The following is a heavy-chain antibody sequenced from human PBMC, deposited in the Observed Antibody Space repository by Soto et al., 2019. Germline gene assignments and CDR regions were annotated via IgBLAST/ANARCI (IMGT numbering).Heavy chain of an antibody. CDR3: ARDAAAGIVVVVAAEEDYYYYMDV. V-gene: IGHV3-21*01. J-gene: IGHJ6*03. Sequence: GSLRLSCAASGFTFSSYSMNWVRQAPGKGLEWVSSISSSSSYIYYADSVKGRFTISRDNAKNSLYLQMNSLRAEDTAVYYCARDAAAGIVVVVAAEEDYYYYMDVWGKGTTVTVSS. CDR1: GFTFSSYS. CDR2: ISSSSSYI. D-gene: IGHD2-15*01.